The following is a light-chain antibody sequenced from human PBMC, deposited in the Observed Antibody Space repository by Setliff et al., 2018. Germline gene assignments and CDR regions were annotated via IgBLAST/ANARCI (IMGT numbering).Light chain of an antibody. CDR3: TSYAGSNNYV. CDR1: SSDVGGYNY. J-gene: IGLJ1*01. CDR2: EVS. V-gene: IGLV2-8*01. Sequence: QSALTQPPSASGSPGQSVTISCTGTSSDVGGYNYVSWYQQHQGKALKLMIYEVSKRPSGVPVLISGSKSGNTASLTVSGLQAEDEADYYCTSYAGSNNYVFGTGTKGTVL.